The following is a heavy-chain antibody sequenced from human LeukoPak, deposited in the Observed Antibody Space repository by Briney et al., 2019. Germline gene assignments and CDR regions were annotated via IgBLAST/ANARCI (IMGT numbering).Heavy chain of an antibody. CDR2: ISGSGGTT. CDR1: GFTFTTYA. CDR3: AKEITFGGVIDY. J-gene: IGHJ4*02. D-gene: IGHD3-16*02. Sequence: PGGSLRLSCAASGFTFTTYAMSWVRQAPGKGLEWVSAISGSGGTTYYADSVKGRFTISRDNSKNTLYVQMNSLRAEDTAVYYCAKEITFGGVIDYWGQGTLVTVSS. V-gene: IGHV3-23*01.